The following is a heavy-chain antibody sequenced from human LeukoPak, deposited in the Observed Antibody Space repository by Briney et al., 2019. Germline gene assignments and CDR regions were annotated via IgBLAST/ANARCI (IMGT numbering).Heavy chain of an antibody. CDR2: IIPIFGTA. CDR1: GGTFSSYA. D-gene: IGHD4-17*01. Sequence: ASVKVSCKASGGTFSSYAISWVRQAPGQGLEWMGGIIPIFGTANYAQKFQGRVTITADKSTSTAYVELSSLRSEDTAVYYCARDGYGDLPAYWGQGTLVTVSS. V-gene: IGHV1-69*06. J-gene: IGHJ4*02. CDR3: ARDGYGDLPAY.